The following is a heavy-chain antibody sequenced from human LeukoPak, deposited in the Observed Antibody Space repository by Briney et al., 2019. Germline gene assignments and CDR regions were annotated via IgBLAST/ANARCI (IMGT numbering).Heavy chain of an antibody. V-gene: IGHV3-48*03. Sequence: GGSLRLSCAASGFTFSSYEMNWVRQAPGKGLEWVSYISSSGSTIYYADSVKGRFTISRDNAKNSLYLQMNSLRAEDTAVYYCARCDEDIVVVPAAIFGSWFDPWGQGTLVTVSS. CDR3: ARCDEDIVVVPAAIFGSWFDP. J-gene: IGHJ5*02. CDR1: GFTFSSYE. D-gene: IGHD2-2*01. CDR2: ISSSGSTI.